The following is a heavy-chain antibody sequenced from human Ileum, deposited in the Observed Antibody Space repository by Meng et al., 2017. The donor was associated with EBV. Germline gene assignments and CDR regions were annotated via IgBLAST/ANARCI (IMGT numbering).Heavy chain of an antibody. V-gene: IGHV4-4*02. CDR3: ARDGYSSGSD. D-gene: IGHD6-19*01. CDR1: GGFLIRSDW. CDR2: TSHSGST. J-gene: IGHJ4*02. Sequence: QVQLQESGPGLVKSSETLYLTCAVSGGFLIRSDWWSWVRQPPGKGLEWIGETSHSGSTNYSPSLKSRVTISLDKSKNQLSLKLNSVTAADTAVYYCARDGYSSGSDWGQGTLVTVSS.